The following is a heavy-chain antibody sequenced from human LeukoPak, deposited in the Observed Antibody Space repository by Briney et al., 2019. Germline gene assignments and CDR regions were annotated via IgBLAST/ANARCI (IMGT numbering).Heavy chain of an antibody. V-gene: IGHV3-21*01. D-gene: IGHD3-22*01. CDR1: GFTFSSYS. CDR2: ISTSSSYI. CDR3: ARDLGDYYDSSGYRYYFDY. J-gene: IGHJ4*02. Sequence: GGSLRLSCAASGFTFSSYSMNWVRQAPGKGLEWVSSISTSSSYIYYADSVKGRFTISRDNAKNSLYLQMNGLRAEDTAVYYCARDLGDYYDSSGYRYYFDYWGQGTLVTVSS.